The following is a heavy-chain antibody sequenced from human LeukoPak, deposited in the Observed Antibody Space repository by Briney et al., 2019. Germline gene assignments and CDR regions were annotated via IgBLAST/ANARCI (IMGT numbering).Heavy chain of an antibody. CDR1: GGSISSYY. V-gene: IGHV4-4*07. CDR3: ARDSPHYYDSSGYHYDAFDI. Sequence: SETLSLTCTVSGGSISSYYWSWIRQPAGKGLEWIGRIYTSGSTNYNPSLKSRVTISVDTSKNQFSLKLSSVTAADTAVYYCARDSPHYYDSSGYHYDAFDIWGQGTMVTVSS. D-gene: IGHD3-22*01. J-gene: IGHJ3*02. CDR2: IYTSGST.